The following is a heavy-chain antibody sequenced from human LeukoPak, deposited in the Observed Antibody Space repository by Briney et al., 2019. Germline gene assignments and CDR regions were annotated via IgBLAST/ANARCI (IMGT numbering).Heavy chain of an antibody. CDR3: ARSLTIFGVVTGYFDY. CDR1: GFTFSSYS. D-gene: IGHD3-3*01. J-gene: IGHJ4*02. Sequence: PGGSLRLSCAASGFTFSSYSMNWVRQAPGKGLEWVSYISSSSSTIYYADSVKGRFTISRDNAKNSLYLQMNSLRDEDTAVYYCARSLTIFGVVTGYFDYWGQGTLVTVSP. V-gene: IGHV3-48*02. CDR2: ISSSSSTI.